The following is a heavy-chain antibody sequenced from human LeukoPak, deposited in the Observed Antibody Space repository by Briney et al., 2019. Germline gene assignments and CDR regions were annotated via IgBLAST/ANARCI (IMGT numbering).Heavy chain of an antibody. CDR3: ARALAYCGGDCYSGLDY. D-gene: IGHD2-21*02. CDR2: TSSNGGST. J-gene: IGHJ4*02. Sequence: GGSLRLSCAASGFAFSSYAMHWVRQAPGKGLEYVSATSSNGGSTYYANPVKGRFTISRDNSKNTLYLQMGSLRAEDMAVYYCARALAYCGGDCYSGLDYWGQGTLVTVSS. CDR1: GFAFSSYA. V-gene: IGHV3-64*01.